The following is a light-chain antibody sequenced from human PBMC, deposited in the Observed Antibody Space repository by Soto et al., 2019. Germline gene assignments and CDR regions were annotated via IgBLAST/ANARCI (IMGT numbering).Light chain of an antibody. J-gene: IGKJ5*01. CDR2: AAS. Sequence: DIQMTQSPSSVSASEGDRVSIRCQASQDISNYLDWYQQKPGKAPNLLIYAASNLETGVPSRFSGSGSGTHFDLTISSLQPEDIATYYCQQYDNFPITFGQGTRLEI. V-gene: IGKV1-33*01. CDR3: QQYDNFPIT. CDR1: QDISNY.